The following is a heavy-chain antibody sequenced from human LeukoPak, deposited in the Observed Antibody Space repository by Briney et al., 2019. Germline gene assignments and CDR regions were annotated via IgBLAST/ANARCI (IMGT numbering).Heavy chain of an antibody. D-gene: IGHD2-2*02. V-gene: IGHV4-34*01. Sequence: SETLSLTCAVYGGSFSGYYWSWIRQPPGKGLEWIGEINHSGSTNYNPSLKSRVTISADTSKNQFSLKLSSVTAADTAVYYCARCGLLYHTPYYFDYWGQGTLVTVSS. CDR3: ARCGLLYHTPYYFDY. CDR2: INHSGST. CDR1: GGSFSGYY. J-gene: IGHJ4*02.